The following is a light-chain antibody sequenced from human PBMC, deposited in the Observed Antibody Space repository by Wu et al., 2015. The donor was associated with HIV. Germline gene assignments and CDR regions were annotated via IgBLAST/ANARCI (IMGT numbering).Light chain of an antibody. CDR3: QQYTIRPLT. J-gene: IGKJ4*01. CDR1: QSISNN. V-gene: IGKV3-15*01. Sequence: TLSCRASQSISNNSAWYQQKPGRAPRLLIYGASTRAFGIPARFSGSGSGTEFTLTISSMQSEDFAIYYCQQYTIRPLTFGEGTKVEIK. CDR2: GAS.